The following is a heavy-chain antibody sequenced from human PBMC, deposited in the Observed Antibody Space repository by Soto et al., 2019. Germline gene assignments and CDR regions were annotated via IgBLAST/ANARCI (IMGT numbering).Heavy chain of an antibody. J-gene: IGHJ4*02. D-gene: IGHD3-3*01. CDR2: ITSDGSTM. CDR3: ARDRNSILGWPY. CDR1: GFTFSNYN. Sequence: EVQLVESGGCLVQPGGSLRRSCAASGFTFSNYNMNWVRQAPGEGLEWISYITSDGSTMYYADSVKGRFTVSRDNAKNSLYLQMNSLRAEDSAVYYCARDRNSILGWPYWGQGTLVTVSS. V-gene: IGHV3-48*01.